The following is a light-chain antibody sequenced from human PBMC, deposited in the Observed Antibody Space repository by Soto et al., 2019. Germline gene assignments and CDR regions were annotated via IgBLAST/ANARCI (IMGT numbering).Light chain of an antibody. CDR1: QSVGSS. CDR3: QKSGSWPQLT. J-gene: IGKJ4*01. Sequence: DILLPKSPATLSLSRGESSTLSCRASQSVGSSLAWFQQKPGQPPRLLIYDASNRATGIPARFSGSGSGTDFTLTIRSLEPEDFAVYYCQKSGSWPQLTVGGGNKVDIK. V-gene: IGKV3-11*01. CDR2: DAS.